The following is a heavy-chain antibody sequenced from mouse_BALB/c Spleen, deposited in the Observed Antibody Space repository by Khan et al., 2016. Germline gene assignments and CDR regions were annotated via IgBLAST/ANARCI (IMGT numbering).Heavy chain of an antibody. V-gene: IGHV1S41*01. CDR2: IAPGSGST. J-gene: IGHJ4*01. CDR3: ANDYAMDD. Sequence: DLVKPGASVKLSCKASGYTFTSYWINWIKQRPGQGLEWIGRIAPGSGSTYYNEMFKGKATLTVDTSSSTAYIQLSSLSCEDSAVYVCANDYAMDDWGQETSVTVAS. CDR1: GYTFTSYW.